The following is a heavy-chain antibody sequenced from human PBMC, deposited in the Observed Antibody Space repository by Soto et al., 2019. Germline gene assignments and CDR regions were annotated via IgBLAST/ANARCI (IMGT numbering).Heavy chain of an antibody. V-gene: IGHV1-18*01. CDR3: ARGVHMVRGVDTFDY. Sequence: ASVKVSCKASGYTFTSYGISWVRQAPGQGLEWMGWFSAYNGNTNYAQKLQGRVTMTTDTSTSAAYMELRSLRSDDTAVYYCARGVHMVRGVDTFDYWGQGTLVTVSS. J-gene: IGHJ4*02. CDR2: FSAYNGNT. CDR1: GYTFTSYG. D-gene: IGHD3-10*01.